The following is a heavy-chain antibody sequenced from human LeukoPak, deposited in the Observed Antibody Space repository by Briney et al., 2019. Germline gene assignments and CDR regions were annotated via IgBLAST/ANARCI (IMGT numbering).Heavy chain of an antibody. V-gene: IGHV3-73*01. CDR1: GFTFSGSA. CDR3: TRPGIAVADPDY. D-gene: IGHD6-19*01. Sequence: GGSLKLSCAASGFTFSGSAMHWVRQASGKGREWVGRIRSKANSYATAYAASVKGRFTISRDDSKNTAYLQMNSLKTEDTAVYYCTRPGIAVADPDYWGQGTLVTVSS. J-gene: IGHJ4*02. CDR2: IRSKANSYAT.